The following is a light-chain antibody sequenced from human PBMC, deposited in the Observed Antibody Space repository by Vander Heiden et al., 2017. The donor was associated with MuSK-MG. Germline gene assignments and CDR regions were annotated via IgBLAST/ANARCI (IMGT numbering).Light chain of an antibody. J-gene: IGLJ3*02. CDR3: GSNAGSRTVV. V-gene: IGLV2-23*01. Sequence: QSALTQPASVSGSPGQSITLSCTGTSSDVGSYHLVSWYTLYPCKAPKLMIYAGSKRPSVVSNRCGGAKAGNTALLTSAGLQAEDEADYYRGSNAGSRTVVFGGGTKLTVL. CDR2: AGS. CDR1: SSDVGSYHL.